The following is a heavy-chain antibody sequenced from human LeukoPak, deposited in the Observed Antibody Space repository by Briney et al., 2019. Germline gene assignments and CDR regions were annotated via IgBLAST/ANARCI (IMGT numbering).Heavy chain of an antibody. Sequence: PGGSLRLSCAASGFLFSEYYMSWIRQAPGKGLEWVSGISGSGTNTYYADSVKGRFTISRDNSKNTLYLQMNSLRAEDTAVYYCAKARGIRYYYGMDVWGQGTTVTVSS. D-gene: IGHD1-26*01. J-gene: IGHJ6*02. CDR3: AKARGIRYYYGMDV. CDR2: ISGSGTNT. CDR1: GFLFSEYY. V-gene: IGHV3-23*01.